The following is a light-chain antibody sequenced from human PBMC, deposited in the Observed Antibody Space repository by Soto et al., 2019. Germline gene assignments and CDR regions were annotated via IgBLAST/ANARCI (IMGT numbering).Light chain of an antibody. J-gene: IGKJ4*01. Sequence: DIPLTQSPSSLSASLLDRVRIXCRASQDISIYLGWYQQKPGKAPKLLIYAASTLQSGVPSRFSGSGSGTDFTLTISSLQPEDFATYYCQQLDTLLLTFGGGTKVDIK. CDR1: QDISIY. CDR3: QQLDTLLLT. V-gene: IGKV1-9*01. CDR2: AAS.